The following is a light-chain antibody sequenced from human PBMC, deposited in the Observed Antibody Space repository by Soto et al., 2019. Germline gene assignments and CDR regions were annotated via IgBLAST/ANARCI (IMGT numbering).Light chain of an antibody. V-gene: IGKV3-15*01. CDR3: QQYHNWPIT. J-gene: IGKJ5*01. CDR1: QSVSSN. Sequence: EIVMRQSPATLSLSPGESATLSCRASQSVSSNLAWHQQKPGQAPRILMYDASTRATGISARFSGSGSGTEFTLTISSLQSEDFAVYYCQQYHNWPITFGQGTRLEI. CDR2: DAS.